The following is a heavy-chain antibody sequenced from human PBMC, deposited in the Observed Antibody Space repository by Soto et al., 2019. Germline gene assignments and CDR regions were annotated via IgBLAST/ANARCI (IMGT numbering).Heavy chain of an antibody. D-gene: IGHD3-16*02. V-gene: IGHV1-69*11. CDR3: ARWPQPRYTADPYAVDV. CDR2: IVPSLDTT. CDR1: GDTFKNCV. Sequence: QVQVVQSGVEVRRPGSSVKVSCKASGDTFKNCVISWVRQAPGQGLEWMGMIVPSLDTTNYAQKFQARVTITADEVTSTAYMELRSLRSEDTAVYYCARWPQPRYTADPYAVDVWGQGTRVIVSS. J-gene: IGHJ6*02.